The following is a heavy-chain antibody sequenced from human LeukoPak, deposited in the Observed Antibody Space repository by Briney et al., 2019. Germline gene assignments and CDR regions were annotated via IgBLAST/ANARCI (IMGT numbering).Heavy chain of an antibody. D-gene: IGHD4-17*01. J-gene: IGHJ4*02. CDR1: GYTFTSYA. V-gene: IGHV7-4-1*02. CDR3: ARDKGEYGPIFEY. Sequence: ASVKVSCKPSGYTFTSYAMNLLRQAPGQGLEWMGWINTNTGNPTYAQASTGRFVFSLDTSVSTAYLQISSLKAEDTAVYYCARDKGEYGPIFEYWGQGTLVAVSS. CDR2: INTNTGNP.